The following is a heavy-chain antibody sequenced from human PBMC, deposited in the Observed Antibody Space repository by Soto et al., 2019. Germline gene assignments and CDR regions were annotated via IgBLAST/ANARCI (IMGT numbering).Heavy chain of an antibody. CDR1: GGTFGSQG. D-gene: IGHD5-18*01. CDR3: ARGAMANFDY. V-gene: IGHV1-69*13. Sequence: SVKVTCKASGGTFGSQGIAWVRQAPGQGLEWMGGFIAMLGTPTYAKKVQGRATISADESLTSSYLELRSLRSEDTGVYFCARGAMANFDYWGQGTVVTVSS. J-gene: IGHJ4*02. CDR2: FIAMLGTP.